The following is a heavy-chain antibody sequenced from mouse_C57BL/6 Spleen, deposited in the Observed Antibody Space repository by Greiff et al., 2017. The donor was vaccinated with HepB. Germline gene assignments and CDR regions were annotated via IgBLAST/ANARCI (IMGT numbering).Heavy chain of an antibody. Sequence: QVHVKQPGAELVKPGASVKLSCKASGYTFTSYWMQWVKQRPGQGLEWIGEIDPSDSYTNYNQKFKGKATLTVDTSSSTAYMQLSSLTSEDSAVYYCAREGKNGYSDYWGQGTTLTVSS. V-gene: IGHV1-50*01. CDR2: IDPSDSYT. D-gene: IGHD1-1*02. J-gene: IGHJ2*01. CDR1: GYTFTSYW. CDR3: AREGKNGYSDY.